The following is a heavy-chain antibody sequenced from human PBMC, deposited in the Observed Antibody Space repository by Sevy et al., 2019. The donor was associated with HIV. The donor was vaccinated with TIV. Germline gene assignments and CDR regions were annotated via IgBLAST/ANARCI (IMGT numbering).Heavy chain of an antibody. CDR3: AKFAGDFPHFDF. CDR1: GFTFSTYS. V-gene: IGHV3-23*01. J-gene: IGHJ4*02. Sequence: GGSLRLSCAASGFTFSTYSMTRVRQAPRKGLEWVSAISDTGTSTYYTDSVEGRFTISRGNSKSTLFLHMNSLRAEDTALYYCAKFAGDFPHFDFWGLGTLVTVSS. CDR2: ISDTGTST. D-gene: IGHD7-27*01.